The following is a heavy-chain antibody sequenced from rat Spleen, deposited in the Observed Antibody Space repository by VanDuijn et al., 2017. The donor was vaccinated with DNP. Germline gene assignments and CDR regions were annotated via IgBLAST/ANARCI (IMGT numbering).Heavy chain of an antibody. D-gene: IGHD1-4*01. CDR1: GFTFSDYY. J-gene: IGHJ2*01. CDR3: ARHVLPLRVWDY. V-gene: IGHV5-22*01. CDR2: TNYNGGST. Sequence: EVQLVESGGGLVQPGGSLKLSCAASGFTFSDYYMAWVRQAPTKGLEWVAYTNYNGGSTYNGDSVKGRFTISRDNAKSTLYLQMNSLRSEDMATYYCARHVLPLRVWDYWGQGVMVTVSS.